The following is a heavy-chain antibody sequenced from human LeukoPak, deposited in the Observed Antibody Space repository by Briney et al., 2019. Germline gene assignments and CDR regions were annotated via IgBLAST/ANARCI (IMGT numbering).Heavy chain of an antibody. CDR2: IYYSGST. V-gene: IGHV4-59*08. Sequence: SETLSLTCTVSGGSISSYYWSWTRQPPGKGLEWIGYIYYSGSTNYSPSLKSRVAISVDMSKNQFSLKLSSVTAADTAVYFCARSSRGAAAGFDYWGQGTLVTVSS. CDR1: GGSISSYY. J-gene: IGHJ4*02. CDR3: ARSSRGAAAGFDY. D-gene: IGHD6-13*01.